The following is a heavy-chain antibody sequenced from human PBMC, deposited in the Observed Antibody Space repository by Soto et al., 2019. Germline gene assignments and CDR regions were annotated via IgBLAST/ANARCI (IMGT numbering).Heavy chain of an antibody. J-gene: IGHJ2*01. CDR2: MYSGGGT. CDR1: GFSVNNY. CDR3: AKVAGGLGYFDL. V-gene: IGHV3-53*01. D-gene: IGHD3-16*01. Sequence: GGSLRLSCAASGFSVNNYMSWVRQAPGKGLEWVSVMYSGGGTWYTDSVKGRFTISRDNSKNTLYLQLNGLTADDTAVHYCAKVAGGLGYFDLWGRGTLVTVSS.